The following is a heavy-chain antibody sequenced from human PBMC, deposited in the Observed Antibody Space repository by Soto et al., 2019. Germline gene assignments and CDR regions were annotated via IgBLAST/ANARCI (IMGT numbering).Heavy chain of an antibody. V-gene: IGHV3-33*01. CDR3: ARDVGSSWYWGPYNWFDP. CDR2: IWYDGSNK. J-gene: IGHJ5*02. D-gene: IGHD6-13*01. Sequence: PGGLLRLSCAASGFTFSSYGMHWVRQAPGKGLEWVAVIWYDGSNKYYADSVKGRFTISRDNSKNTLYLQMNSLRAEDTAVYYCARDVGSSWYWGPYNWFDPWGQGTLVTVSS. CDR1: GFTFSSYG.